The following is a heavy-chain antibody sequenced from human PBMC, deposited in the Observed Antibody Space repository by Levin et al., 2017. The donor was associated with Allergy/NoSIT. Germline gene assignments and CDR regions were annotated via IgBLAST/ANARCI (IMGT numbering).Heavy chain of an antibody. V-gene: IGHV1-2*02. D-gene: IGHD6-19*01. CDR1: GYTFTGYY. Sequence: GESLKISCKASGYTFTGYYIHWVRQAPGQGLEWMGWINPNSGVTKYVQKFQGRVTMTRDTSISTAYMELTRLTPADMAVYFCARSRGVAGTESLGYWGQGTLVTVSS. CDR2: INPNSGVT. J-gene: IGHJ4*02. CDR3: ARSRGVAGTESLGY.